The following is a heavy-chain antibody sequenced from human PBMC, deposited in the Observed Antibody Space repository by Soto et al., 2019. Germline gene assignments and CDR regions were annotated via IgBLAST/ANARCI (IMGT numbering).Heavy chain of an antibody. D-gene: IGHD6-19*01. J-gene: IGHJ4*02. CDR3: AKDIREYGSGWTYCDT. Sequence: EVQLVESGGGLVQPGRSLRLACAASGFTFDDYAMHWVRQGPGKGLEWVSGISWNSGRIDYADSVKGRFTISRDNAKKSLYLQMNSLRGEDTALDYFAKDIREYGSGWTYCDTGGQGTLVTVSS. V-gene: IGHV3-9*01. CDR1: GFTFDDYA. CDR2: ISWNSGRI.